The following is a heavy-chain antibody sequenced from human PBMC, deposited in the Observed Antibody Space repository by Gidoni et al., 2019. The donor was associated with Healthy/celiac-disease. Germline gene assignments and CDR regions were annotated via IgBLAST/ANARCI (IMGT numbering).Heavy chain of an antibody. V-gene: IGHV4-39*01. Sequence: QLQLQESGPGLVKPSETLSLTCTVSGGSISSSSYYRGRIRQPPGKGLEWIGSIYYSGSTYSNPSLKSRVTISVDTSKNQFSLKLSSVTAADTAVYYCARSVFCSGGSCASTHYYGMDVWGQGTTVTVSS. D-gene: IGHD2-15*01. CDR1: GGSISSSSYY. CDR3: ARSVFCSGGSCASTHYYGMDV. J-gene: IGHJ6*02. CDR2: IYYSGST.